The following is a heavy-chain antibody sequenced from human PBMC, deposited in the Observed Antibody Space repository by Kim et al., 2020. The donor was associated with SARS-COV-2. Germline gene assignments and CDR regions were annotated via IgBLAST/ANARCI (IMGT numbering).Heavy chain of an antibody. CDR1: GGSFSGYY. CDR3: ATGYGAAMVRGVMIYYYGMDV. D-gene: IGHD3-10*01. Sequence: SETLSLTCAVYGGSFSGYYWSWIRQPPGKGLEWIGEINHSGSTNYNPSLKSRVTISVDTSKNQFSLKLSSVTAADTAVYYCATGYGAAMVRGVMIYYYGMDVWGQGTTVTVSS. V-gene: IGHV4-34*01. CDR2: INHSGST. J-gene: IGHJ6*02.